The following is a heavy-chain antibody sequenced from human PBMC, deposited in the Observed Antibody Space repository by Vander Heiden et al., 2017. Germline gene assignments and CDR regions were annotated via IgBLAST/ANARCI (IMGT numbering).Heavy chain of an antibody. D-gene: IGHD4-17*01. V-gene: IGHV1-8*01. Sequence: QVQLVQSGAEVKKPGASGKVSCKASGYTFTSYDTNRVRRPTGQGLEWMGWMNPNSVNTGYAQKFQGRVTMTRNTSISTAYMELSSLRSEDTAVYYCARGLDDYGDYNGGDYWGQGTLVTVSS. J-gene: IGHJ4*02. CDR1: GYTFTSYD. CDR3: ARGLDDYGDYNGGDY. CDR2: MNPNSVNT.